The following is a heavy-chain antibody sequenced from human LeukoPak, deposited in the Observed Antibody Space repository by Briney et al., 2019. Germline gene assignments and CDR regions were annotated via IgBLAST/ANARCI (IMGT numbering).Heavy chain of an antibody. CDR1: GYTFTGYY. D-gene: IGHD5-18*01. CDR3: AAPGYKYGYVLDH. V-gene: IGHV1-2*02. CDR2: ISPSNGDT. J-gene: IGHJ4*02. Sequence: ASVKVSCKASGYTFTGYYMHWVRQAPGQGPEWMGWISPSNGDTRYSQKFQGRVTMTTDTSISTAYMELSGLTSDDTAVYYCAAPGYKYGYVLDHWGQGTLVTVSS.